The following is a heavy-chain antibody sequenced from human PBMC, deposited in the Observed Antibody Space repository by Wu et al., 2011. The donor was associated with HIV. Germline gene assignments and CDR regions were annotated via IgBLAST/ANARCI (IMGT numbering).Heavy chain of an antibody. CDR3: ARGGIAADGKVVDP. Sequence: QVQLVQSGAEVKKPGASVKVSCKASGYTFNGYHMHWVRQAPGQGLEWMGWINPSSGGTTYSQNFQGRVTLTRDTSVSTVYMELSRLRSDDTALYYCARGGIAADGKVVDPWGQGTLVTVSS. CDR1: GYTFNGYH. V-gene: IGHV1-2*02. D-gene: IGHD6-13*01. CDR2: INPSSGGT. J-gene: IGHJ5*02.